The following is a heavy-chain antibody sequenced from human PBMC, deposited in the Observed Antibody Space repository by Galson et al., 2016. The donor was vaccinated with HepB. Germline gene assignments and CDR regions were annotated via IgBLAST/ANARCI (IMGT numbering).Heavy chain of an antibody. Sequence: WNWIRQSPSRGLEWLGRTYYRTEWRYDYATSLLSRISINPDTSKNQFSLHLNFVTPEDTGVYYCVKSVQLGRGFVTWGQGTLVTVSS. CDR3: VKSVQLGRGFVT. J-gene: IGHJ4*02. CDR2: TYYRTEWRY. V-gene: IGHV6-1*01. D-gene: IGHD2-2*01.